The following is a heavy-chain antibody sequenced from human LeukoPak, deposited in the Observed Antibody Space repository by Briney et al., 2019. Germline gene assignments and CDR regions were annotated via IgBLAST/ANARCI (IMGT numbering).Heavy chain of an antibody. J-gene: IGHJ5*02. CDR2: INHSGGT. CDR3: ARRGHYGSGSYYIGFDP. D-gene: IGHD3-10*01. Sequence: SETLSLTCAVYGGSFSGYYWSWIRQPPGKGLEWIGEINHSGGTKYNPSLKSRVTISVDTSKNQFSLKLSSVTAADTAVYYCARRGHYGSGSYYIGFDPWGQGTLVTVSS. CDR1: GGSFSGYY. V-gene: IGHV4-34*01.